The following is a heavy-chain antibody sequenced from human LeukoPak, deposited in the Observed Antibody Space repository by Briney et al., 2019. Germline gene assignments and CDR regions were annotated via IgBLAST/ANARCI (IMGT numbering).Heavy chain of an antibody. J-gene: IGHJ5*02. CDR2: IIPIFGTA. Sequence: ASVKVSCKASGGTFSSYAISWVRQAPGHGLEWMGGIIPIFGTANYAQKFQGRVTITTDESTSTAYMELSSLRSEDTAVYYCARERDDCSSTSCYISRRGWFDPWGQGTLVTVSS. CDR3: ARERDDCSSTSCYISRRGWFDP. D-gene: IGHD2-2*02. CDR1: GGTFSSYA. V-gene: IGHV1-69*05.